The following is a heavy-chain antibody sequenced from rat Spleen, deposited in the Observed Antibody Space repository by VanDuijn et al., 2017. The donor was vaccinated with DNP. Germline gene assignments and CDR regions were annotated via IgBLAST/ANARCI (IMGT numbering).Heavy chain of an antibody. Sequence: VQLQESGPGLVKPSQSLSLTCSVTGDSITSNYWGWFRNFPGNKMEWIGHISYSGGTTYTPSLRSRISVTRDTSKNQFFLQLNSVITEDTATYYCAMWDGGLYWGQGVMVTVSS. CDR3: AMWDGGLY. V-gene: IGHV3-1*01. CDR1: GDSITSNY. J-gene: IGHJ2*01. D-gene: IGHD1-11*01. CDR2: ISYSGGT.